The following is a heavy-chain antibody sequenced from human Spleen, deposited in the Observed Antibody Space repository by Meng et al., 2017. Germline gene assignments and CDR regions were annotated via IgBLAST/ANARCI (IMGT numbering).Heavy chain of an antibody. CDR2: ISGSSTHI. V-gene: IGHV3-21*01. J-gene: IGHJ4*02. Sequence: VHLVESGGGVVQPGRSLRLSCAASGFTFSSYSMNWVRQAPGKGLEWVSSISGSSTHIYYADSVKGRFTISRDNAKNSLYLQMNSLRAEDTAVYYCAREDWNYAVDYWGPGTLVTVSS. D-gene: IGHD1-7*01. CDR3: AREDWNYAVDY. CDR1: GFTFSSYS.